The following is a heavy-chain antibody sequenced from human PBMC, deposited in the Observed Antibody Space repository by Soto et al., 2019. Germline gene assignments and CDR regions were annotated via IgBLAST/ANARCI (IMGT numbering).Heavy chain of an antibody. D-gene: IGHD6-6*01. CDR2: IYYSGST. CDR3: AREFDGDIAARPSVGYYMDV. J-gene: IGHJ6*03. V-gene: IGHV4-59*01. Sequence: SETLSLTCTVSGGSISSYYWSWIRQPPGKGLEWIGYIYYSGSTNYNPSLKSRVTISVDTSKNQFSLKLSSVTAADTAVYYCAREFDGDIAARPSVGYYMDVWGKGTTVTVSS. CDR1: GGSISSYY.